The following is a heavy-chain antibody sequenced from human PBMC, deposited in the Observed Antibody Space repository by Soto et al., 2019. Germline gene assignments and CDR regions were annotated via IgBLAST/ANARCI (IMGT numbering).Heavy chain of an antibody. V-gene: IGHV4-30-4*01. CDR3: VRGGNPYHYATSGPGTFDK. J-gene: IGHJ4*02. Sequence: QVQLQESGPGLVKPSQTLSLTCTVSGDSVSGGDSYWSWIRQPPGKALEWIGYTSFSGYTSYTPSLKSQVTISVDMSKSQFSLRLTSVTAADTAIYYCVRGGNPYHYATSGPGTFDKWGQGTLVSVSS. CDR1: GDSVSGGDSY. CDR2: TSFSGYT. D-gene: IGHD3-22*01.